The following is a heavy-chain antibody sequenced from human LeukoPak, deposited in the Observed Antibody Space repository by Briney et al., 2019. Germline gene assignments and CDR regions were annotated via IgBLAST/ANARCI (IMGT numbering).Heavy chain of an antibody. CDR1: GFTFSSYS. Sequence: PGGSLRLSCAASGFTFSSYSMNWVRQAPGKGLEWVSAISGSGGSKYHADSVKGRFTISRDNSKNTLYLQMNSLRAEDTAVYYCAKTDYYGSGSYYFDYWGQGTLVTVSS. J-gene: IGHJ4*02. CDR2: ISGSGGSK. CDR3: AKTDYYGSGSYYFDY. V-gene: IGHV3-23*01. D-gene: IGHD3-10*01.